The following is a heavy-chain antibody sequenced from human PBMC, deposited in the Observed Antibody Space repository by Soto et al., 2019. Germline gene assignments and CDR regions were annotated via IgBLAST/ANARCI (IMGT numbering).Heavy chain of an antibody. CDR2: IYSGGYT. J-gene: IGHJ4*02. V-gene: IGHV3-53*01. Sequence: EVQLVESGGGLIQPGGSLRLSCAVSGFTVSNNYMSWVRQAPGKGLEGVSVIYSGGYTAYGDSVKGRFTNSRDNSKNTYILQKNGGGATYTVVFYCAHLRGGGGYWGQGTLVTVSS. CDR1: GFTVSNNY. D-gene: IGHD3-10*01. CDR3: AHLRGGGGY.